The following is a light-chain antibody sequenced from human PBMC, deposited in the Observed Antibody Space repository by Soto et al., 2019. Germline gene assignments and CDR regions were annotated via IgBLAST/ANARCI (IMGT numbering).Light chain of an antibody. CDR2: GAS. V-gene: IGKV3-20*01. J-gene: IGKJ1*01. CDR1: QSVSSSY. CDR3: QQFGSSSWT. Sequence: VLTQSPCTLSLSPGETATLSCRASQSVSSSYLAWYQQKPGQAPRLLIYGASNRATGIPDRFSGSGSGTDFTLTVSRLEPEDFAVYYCQQFGSSSWTFGQGTKVEIK.